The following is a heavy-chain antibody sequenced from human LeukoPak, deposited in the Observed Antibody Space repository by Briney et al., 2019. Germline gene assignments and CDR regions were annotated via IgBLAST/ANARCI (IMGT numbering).Heavy chain of an antibody. Sequence: GGSLRLSCAASGFTFDDYAMHWVRQAPGKGLEWVSGISWNSGSIGYADSVKGRFTISRDNAKNSLYLQMNSLRAEDTALYYCAKDTGYSGYDYLDYWGQEPWSPSPQ. CDR2: ISWNSGSI. D-gene: IGHD5-12*01. J-gene: IGHJ4*01. CDR1: GFTFDDYA. CDR3: AKDTGYSGYDYLDY. V-gene: IGHV3-9*01.